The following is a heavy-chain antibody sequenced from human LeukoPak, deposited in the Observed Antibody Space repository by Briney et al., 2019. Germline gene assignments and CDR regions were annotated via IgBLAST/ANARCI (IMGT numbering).Heavy chain of an antibody. CDR3: AKAAASDTVTTLGVDY. J-gene: IGHJ4*02. V-gene: IGHV3-23*01. Sequence: PGGSLRLSCAVSGFTFNNYAMSWVRQAPGKGLEWVSAIGASGDNTYYADSVKGRFTISRDNSKNMLNLHMNSLRAEDTAIYHCAKAAASDTVTTLGVDYWGQGTLVTVSS. CDR2: IGASGDNT. CDR1: GFTFNNYA. D-gene: IGHD4-17*01.